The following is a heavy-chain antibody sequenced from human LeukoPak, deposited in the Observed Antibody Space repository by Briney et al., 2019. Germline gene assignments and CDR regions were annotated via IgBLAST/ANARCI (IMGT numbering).Heavy chain of an antibody. D-gene: IGHD3-22*01. V-gene: IGHV4-59*08. CDR1: GGSISSYY. CDR2: IYYSGST. J-gene: IGHJ4*02. CDR3: ARGVRTYYYDSSGYYFVPPYYFDY. Sequence: PSETLSLTCTVSGGSISSYYWSWIRQPPGKGLEWIGYIYYSGSTNYNPSLKSRVTISVDTSKNQFSLKLSSVTAADTAVYYCARGVRTYYYDSSGYYFVPPYYFDYWGQGTLVTVSS.